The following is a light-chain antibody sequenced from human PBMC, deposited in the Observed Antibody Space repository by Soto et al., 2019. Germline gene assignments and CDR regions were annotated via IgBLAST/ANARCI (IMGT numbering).Light chain of an antibody. Sequence: EIVLTQSPGTLSLSPGERATLSCRASQSVSNNYLAWYQQKPGQAPRLLIYGASNRATGIPARFSGSGSGTDFTLTIDNLEPEDFAVYYCQQRSNWPPITFGQGTRLEIK. CDR1: QSVSNNY. J-gene: IGKJ5*01. CDR2: GAS. CDR3: QQRSNWPPIT. V-gene: IGKV3-11*01.